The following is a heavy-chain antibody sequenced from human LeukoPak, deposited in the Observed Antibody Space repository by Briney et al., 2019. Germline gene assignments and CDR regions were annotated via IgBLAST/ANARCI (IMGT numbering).Heavy chain of an antibody. CDR1: GGSISSYY. CDR2: IYYSGST. V-gene: IGHV4-39*07. CDR3: ARGPPQDYYGSGSYYNNWFDP. D-gene: IGHD3-10*01. J-gene: IGHJ5*02. Sequence: SETLSLTCTVSGGSISSYYWGWIRQPPGKGLEWIGSIYYSGSTYYNPSLKSRVTISVDTSKNQFSLKLSSVTAADTAVYYCARGPPQDYYGSGSYYNNWFDPWGQGTLVTVSS.